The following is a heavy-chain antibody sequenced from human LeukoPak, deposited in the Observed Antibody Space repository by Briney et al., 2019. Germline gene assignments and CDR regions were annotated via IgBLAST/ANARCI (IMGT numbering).Heavy chain of an antibody. D-gene: IGHD3-22*01. J-gene: IGHJ6*04. Sequence: PGGSLRLSCAASGFTFSNYGMHWVRQAPGKGLEWVAFIEYDGTNTHFADSVRGRFTISRDNSEDTLYLQMNSLRAEDTAVYYCARDTPPGYYDSSGPSDVWGKGTTVTVSS. V-gene: IGHV3-30*02. CDR2: IEYDGTNT. CDR1: GFTFSNYG. CDR3: ARDTPPGYYDSSGPSDV.